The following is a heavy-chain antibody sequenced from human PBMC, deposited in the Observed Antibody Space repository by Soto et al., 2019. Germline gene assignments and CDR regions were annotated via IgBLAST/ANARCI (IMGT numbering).Heavy chain of an antibody. CDR1: GFTFDDYT. CDR2: ISWDGGST. J-gene: IGHJ6*02. V-gene: IGHV3-43*01. D-gene: IGHD6-6*01. Sequence: GGSLRLSCAASGFTFDDYTMHWVRQAPGKGLEWVSLISWDGGSTYYADSVKGRFTISRDNSKNSLYLQMNSLRTEDTALYYCAKGQLVFDYYYGMDVWGQGTTVTVSS. CDR3: AKGQLVFDYYYGMDV.